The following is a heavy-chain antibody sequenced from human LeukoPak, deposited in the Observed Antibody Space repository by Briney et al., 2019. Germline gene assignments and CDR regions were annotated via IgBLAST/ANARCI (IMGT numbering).Heavy chain of an antibody. CDR3: ARPANSASGGYFLPYYFDY. CDR2: IDGGGGTT. D-gene: IGHD3-22*01. Sequence: GGSLRLSCAASAFTFSNYAMSWVRQAPGKGLEWVSAIDGGGGTTYYADPVKGRFTISRDNSRNTLYLQMNSLRAEDTALYYCARPANSASGGYFLPYYFDYWGQGTLVAVSS. V-gene: IGHV3-23*01. CDR1: AFTFSNYA. J-gene: IGHJ4*02.